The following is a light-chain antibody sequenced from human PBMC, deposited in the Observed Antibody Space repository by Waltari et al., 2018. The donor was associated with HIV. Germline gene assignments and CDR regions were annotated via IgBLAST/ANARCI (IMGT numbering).Light chain of an antibody. CDR1: QDISNH. CDR3: QQYNNVPT. J-gene: IGKJ5*01. CDR2: DAS. V-gene: IGKV1-33*01. Sequence: DIQMTQSPSSLSASVGDRVTITCQASQDISNHLNWYQQKPGKAPKFLIYDASNLETGVPSRFSGSGSGTDFTFTINSLQPEDIGTYYCQQYNNVPTFGQGTRLEIK.